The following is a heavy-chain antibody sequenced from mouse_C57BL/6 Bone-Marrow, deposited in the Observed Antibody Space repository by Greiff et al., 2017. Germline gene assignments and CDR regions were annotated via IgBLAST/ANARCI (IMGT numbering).Heavy chain of an antibody. CDR2: IWSGGST. Sequence: VQRVESGPGLVQPSQSLSITCTVSGFSLTSYGVHWVRQSPGKGLEWLGVIWSGGSTDYNEAFISRLSTSKDNSKSQVFFKMNSLQADDTAIYYCARNYYGTARAYWGQGTLVTVSA. CDR1: GFSLTSYG. J-gene: IGHJ3*01. CDR3: ARNYYGTARAY. V-gene: IGHV2-2*01. D-gene: IGHD1-1*01.